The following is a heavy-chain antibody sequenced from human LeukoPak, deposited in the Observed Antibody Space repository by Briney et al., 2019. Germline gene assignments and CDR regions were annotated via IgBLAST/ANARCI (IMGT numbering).Heavy chain of an antibody. Sequence: ASVKVSCTASGGTFSSYAIRWVRQAPGQGLEWMGWINRKNGDTNYAQKFQDRVTMTRDTSISAAYMVLSRLRSDDTAVYFCARSAGFSHFDYWGQGTLVTVSS. CDR1: GGTFSSYA. D-gene: IGHD3-9*01. V-gene: IGHV1-2*02. CDR2: INRKNGDT. J-gene: IGHJ4*02. CDR3: ARSAGFSHFDY.